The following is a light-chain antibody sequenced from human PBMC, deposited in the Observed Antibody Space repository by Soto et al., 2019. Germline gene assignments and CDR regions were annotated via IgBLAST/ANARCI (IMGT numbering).Light chain of an antibody. Sequence: QSALTQPASVSGSPGQSITISCTGTSSDVGGNKYVSWYQHYPGKAPKLMICDVSNRPSGVSNRFSGSKSGNTASLTISGFQADDEVDDYWSAFTGTMYVFGSGTKVSV. CDR1: SSDVGGNKY. CDR3: SAFTGTMYV. J-gene: IGLJ1*01. CDR2: DVS. V-gene: IGLV2-14*03.